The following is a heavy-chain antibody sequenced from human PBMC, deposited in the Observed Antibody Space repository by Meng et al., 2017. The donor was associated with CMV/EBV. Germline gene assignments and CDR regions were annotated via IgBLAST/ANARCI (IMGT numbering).Heavy chain of an antibody. D-gene: IGHD3-10*01. V-gene: IGHV2-5*01. J-gene: IGHJ4*02. CDR2: IYWNGDK. CDR1: GFSLITSGVG. Sequence: SGPTLVKPTQTLTPTCTFSGFSLITSGVGVGWIRQPPGKALEWLAVIYWNGDKRYRPSLESRLSITRDTSKNQVVLTMTNMDPVDTATYYCARRSNFYGSGSRSFDYWGQGTLVTVSS. CDR3: ARRSNFYGSGSRSFDY.